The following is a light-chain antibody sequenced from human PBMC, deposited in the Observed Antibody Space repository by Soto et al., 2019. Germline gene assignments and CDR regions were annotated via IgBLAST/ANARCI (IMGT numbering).Light chain of an antibody. CDR2: DVS. J-gene: IGKJ1*01. Sequence: DIQMTQSPSSLSASVGDRVTITCRASQGVTNHLAWYQQKPGEAPKRLVYDVSSLQSGAPSRFSGSGSGTEFTLTIISLQPEDLATYYCLQHNEFPWTFGQGTKVEMK. CDR1: QGVTNH. V-gene: IGKV1-17*01. CDR3: LQHNEFPWT.